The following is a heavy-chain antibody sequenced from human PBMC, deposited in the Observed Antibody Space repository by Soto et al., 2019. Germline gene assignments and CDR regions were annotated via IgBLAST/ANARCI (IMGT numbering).Heavy chain of an antibody. V-gene: IGHV1-69*06. Sequence: QGQVVQSGAEVKKPGSSVKVSCKASGGTFSSFAVSWVRPAPGQGLEWMGGIIPIYETPNYAQKFQDRVTITADKSTSIVYMELNSLRSEDTAVYYCARSDFWSGPYGMDVWGQGTTVTVSS. CDR2: IIPIYETP. CDR1: GGTFSSFA. J-gene: IGHJ6*02. D-gene: IGHD3-3*01. CDR3: ARSDFWSGPYGMDV.